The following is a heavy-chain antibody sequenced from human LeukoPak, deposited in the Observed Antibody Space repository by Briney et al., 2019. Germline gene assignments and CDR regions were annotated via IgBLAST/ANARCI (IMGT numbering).Heavy chain of an antibody. CDR3: ASLYGSGAFDI. V-gene: IGHV3-30*04. D-gene: IGHD3-10*01. CDR1: GFTFSTYA. Sequence: QPGGSLRLSCAASGFTFSTYAMHWVRQAPGKGLEWVALISYDESKKYYADSVKGRFTISRANSKNTLYLQMNSLRVDDTAVYYCASLYGSGAFDIWGQGTMVTVSS. CDR2: ISYDESKK. J-gene: IGHJ3*02.